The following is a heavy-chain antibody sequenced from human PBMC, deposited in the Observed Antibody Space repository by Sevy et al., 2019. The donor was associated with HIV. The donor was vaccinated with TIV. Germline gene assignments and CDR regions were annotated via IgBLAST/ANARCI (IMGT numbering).Heavy chain of an antibody. CDR2: IYHTGST. Sequence: SETLSLTCTVSDDSISSGYYWGWIRQPPGKGLEWIGSIYHTGSTYYNPSLKSRVNISVDTSKNQFSLKLSSVTAADTAVYYCARRTIAARPRDYWGQGTLVTVSS. CDR3: ARRTIAARPRDY. V-gene: IGHV4-38-2*02. J-gene: IGHJ4*02. D-gene: IGHD6-6*01. CDR1: DDSISSGYY.